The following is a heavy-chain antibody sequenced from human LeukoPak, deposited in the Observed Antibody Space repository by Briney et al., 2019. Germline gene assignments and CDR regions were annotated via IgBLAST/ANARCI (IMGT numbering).Heavy chain of an antibody. CDR1: RYRFTSHW. CDR2: IYPGDSDT. Sequence: GESLKISCKDSRYRFTSHWIGWVRQMPGKGLEWMGIIYPGDSDTRYSPSFQGQVTISADKSISTAYLQWSSLKASDTAMYYCARQLRYYYMDVWGKGTTVTVSS. CDR3: ARQLRYYYMDV. D-gene: IGHD2-21*01. V-gene: IGHV5-51*01. J-gene: IGHJ6*03.